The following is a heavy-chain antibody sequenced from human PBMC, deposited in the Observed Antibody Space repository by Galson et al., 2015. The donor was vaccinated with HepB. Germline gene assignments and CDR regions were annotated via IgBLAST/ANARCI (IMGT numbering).Heavy chain of an antibody. D-gene: IGHD3-3*01. CDR1: GYTFTSYG. J-gene: IGHJ4*02. CDR2: ISAYNGNT. V-gene: IGHV1-18*01. CDR3: ARAASYDFWSGYYGFDFDY. Sequence: SVKVSCKASGYTFTSYGISWVRQAPGQGLEWMGWISAYNGNTNYAQKLQGRVTMTTDTSTSTAYMELRSLRSDDTAVYYCARAASYDFWSGYYGFDFDYWGQGTLVTVSS.